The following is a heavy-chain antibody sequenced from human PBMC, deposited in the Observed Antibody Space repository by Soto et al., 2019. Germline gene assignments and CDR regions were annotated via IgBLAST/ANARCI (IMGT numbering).Heavy chain of an antibody. J-gene: IGHJ5*02. D-gene: IGHD3-10*01. V-gene: IGHV4-59*01. CDR2: IHYSGKT. CDR1: AGSISPYY. CDR3: AKAQTFEFHNGFDP. Sequence: SETLSLTCTVTAGSISPYYWIWIRQPPGRGLEWIGHIHYSGKTNYNPSHKSRVTISVDTSTNQFFLKLISVSAADTAVYYCAKAQTFEFHNGFDPRGQGTLVTVSS.